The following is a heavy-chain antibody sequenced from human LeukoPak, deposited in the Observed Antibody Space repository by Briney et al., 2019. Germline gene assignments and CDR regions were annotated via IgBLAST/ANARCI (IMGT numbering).Heavy chain of an antibody. V-gene: IGHV1-24*01. CDR2: FDPEDSET. CDR1: GYTLTELS. J-gene: IGHJ4*02. Sequence: ASAKVSCKVSGYTLTELSMHWVRQAPGKGLEWMGGFDPEDSETIYAQKFQGRVTMTEDTSTDTAYMELSSLRSEDTAVYYCATVRDSMIVGNFDYWGQGTLVTVSS. D-gene: IGHD3-22*01. CDR3: ATVRDSMIVGNFDY.